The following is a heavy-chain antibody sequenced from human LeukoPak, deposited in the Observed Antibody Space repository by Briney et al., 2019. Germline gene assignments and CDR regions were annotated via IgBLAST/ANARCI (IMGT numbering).Heavy chain of an antibody. D-gene: IGHD3-16*01. CDR1: GFTFSAYE. J-gene: IGHJ4*02. CDR2: ISGSGDTI. Sequence: TGGSLRLSCAASGFTFSAYEMNWVRQAPGKGLVWLSYISGSGDTIYYAESVKGRFTISRDNAKNSLYLQMSSLRAEDTAVYYCVSAYGGLLDYWGQGTLVTVSS. CDR3: VSAYGGLLDY. V-gene: IGHV3-48*03.